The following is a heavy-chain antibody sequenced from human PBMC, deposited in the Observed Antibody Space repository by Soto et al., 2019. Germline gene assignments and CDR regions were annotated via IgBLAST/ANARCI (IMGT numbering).Heavy chain of an antibody. D-gene: IGHD2-15*01. J-gene: IGHJ6*02. V-gene: IGHV5-51*01. CDR3: ARHIKGRLRVVGPQQYYGMDV. CDR2: IYPGDSDT. CDR1: GYSFTSYW. Sequence: LGESLKISCKGSGYSFTSYWIGWVRQMPGKGLEWMGIIYPGDSDTRYSPSFQGQVTISADKSISTAYLQWSSLKASDTAMYYCARHIKGRLRVVGPQQYYGMDVWGQGTKVTVYS.